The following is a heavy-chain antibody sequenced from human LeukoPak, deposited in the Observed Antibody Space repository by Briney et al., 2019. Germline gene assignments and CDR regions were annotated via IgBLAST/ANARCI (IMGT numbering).Heavy chain of an antibody. CDR3: ARLKFGESSWFDP. Sequence: SQTLSLTCTVSGGSISSGGYSWSWIRQPPGKGLEWIGYIYQSGSTYSNPSLKSRVTISVDRSKNQFSLKLSSVTAADTAVYFCARLKFGESSWFDPWGQGTLVTVSS. CDR1: GGSISSGGYS. CDR2: IYQSGST. V-gene: IGHV4-30-2*01. D-gene: IGHD3-10*01. J-gene: IGHJ5*02.